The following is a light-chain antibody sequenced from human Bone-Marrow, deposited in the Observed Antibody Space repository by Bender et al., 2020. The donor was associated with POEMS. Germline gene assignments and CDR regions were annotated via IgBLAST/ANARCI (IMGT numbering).Light chain of an antibody. V-gene: IGLV2-11*01. CDR1: SSDVGAYKY. Sequence: QSALTQPRSVSGSPGQSVTISCTGSSSDVGAYKYVSWYQQHPGKAPKFIIYEVNRGPRGVAERFCGSESGNAASQTISGLEAEGGGVYYWCTYADSYTWVFGGGTKLT. CDR2: EVN. J-gene: IGLJ2*01. CDR3: CTYADSYTWV.